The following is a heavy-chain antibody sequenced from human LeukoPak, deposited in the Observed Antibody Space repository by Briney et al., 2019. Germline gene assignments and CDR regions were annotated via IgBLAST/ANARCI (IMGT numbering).Heavy chain of an antibody. CDR3: ARDRGSSGRPFASWFDP. Sequence: PGGSLRLSCAASGFTSSSYAMSWVRQAPGKGLEWVSAISGSGGSTYYADSVKGRFTISRDNAKNSLYLQMNSLRAEDTAVYYCARDRGSSGRPFASWFDPWGQGTLVTVSS. J-gene: IGHJ5*02. CDR1: GFTSSSYA. D-gene: IGHD6-19*01. V-gene: IGHV3-23*01. CDR2: ISGSGGST.